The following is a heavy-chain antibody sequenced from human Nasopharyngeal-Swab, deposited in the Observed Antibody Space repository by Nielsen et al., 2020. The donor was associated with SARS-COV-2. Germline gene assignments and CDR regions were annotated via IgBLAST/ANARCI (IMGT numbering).Heavy chain of an antibody. D-gene: IGHD5-18*01. CDR3: ARLRYGYSYGYVLDY. Sequence: GGSLRLSCRDSGNSFSSYWIVWLRQMPGQGLEWVGIIYPGDSDTRYSPSFQGQVTISADKSISTAYLQWSSLKASDTAMYYCARLRYGYSYGYVLDYWGQGTLVTVSS. J-gene: IGHJ4*02. V-gene: IGHV5-51*01. CDR1: GNSFSSYW. CDR2: IYPGDSDT.